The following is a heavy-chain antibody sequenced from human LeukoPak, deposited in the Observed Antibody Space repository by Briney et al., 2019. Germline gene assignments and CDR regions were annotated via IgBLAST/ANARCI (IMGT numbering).Heavy chain of an antibody. V-gene: IGHV4-59*01. CDR1: GGSISSYY. CDR3: ATQRDHSDYVFDF. Sequence: SETLSLTCTVSGGSISSYYWSWIRQSPGKGLEWIGYISHSGTTNYKSSLKSRVTISVDTSKKQFSLKLSSVTAADVAIYFCATQRDHSDYVFDFWGQGTLVTASS. J-gene: IGHJ4*02. D-gene: IGHD4-11*01. CDR2: ISHSGTT.